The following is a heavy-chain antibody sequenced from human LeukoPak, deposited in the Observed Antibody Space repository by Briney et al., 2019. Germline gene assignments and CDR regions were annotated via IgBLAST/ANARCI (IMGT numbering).Heavy chain of an antibody. Sequence: SETLSLTCTVSGGSISSYYWSWIRQPAGKGLEWIGRIYTSGSTNYNPSLKSRVTMSVDTSKNQFSLKLSSVTAADTAVYYCARGKHDGGPLYYFDSWGQGTLVTVSS. V-gene: IGHV4-4*07. J-gene: IGHJ4*02. CDR2: IYTSGST. D-gene: IGHD4-23*01. CDR3: ARGKHDGGPLYYFDS. CDR1: GGSISSYY.